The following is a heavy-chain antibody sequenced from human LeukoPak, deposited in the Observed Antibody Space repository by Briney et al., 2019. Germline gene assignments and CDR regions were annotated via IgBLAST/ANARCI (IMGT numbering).Heavy chain of an antibody. D-gene: IGHD6-19*01. CDR2: IYYSGST. CDR3: ARTPPYSSGWYSSYPIFDY. Sequence: PSETLSLTCTVSGGSISSSSYYWGWIRQPPGKGLEWIGSIYYSGSTYYNPSLKSRVTISVDTSKNQFSLKLSSVTAADTAVYYCARTPPYSSGWYSSYPIFDYWGQGTLVTVSS. J-gene: IGHJ4*02. CDR1: GGSISSSSYY. V-gene: IGHV4-39*01.